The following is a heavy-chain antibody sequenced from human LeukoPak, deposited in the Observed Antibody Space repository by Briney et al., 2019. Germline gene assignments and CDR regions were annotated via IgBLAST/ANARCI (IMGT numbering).Heavy chain of an antibody. CDR1: GGSFSGYY. D-gene: IGHD3-10*01. CDR3: ARQGVLITMVRGKFKYYYYMDV. J-gene: IGHJ6*03. Sequence: SETLSLTCAVYGGSFSGYYWSWIRQPPGKGLEWIGEINHSGSTNYNPSLKSRVTISVDTSKNQFSLKLSSVTAADTAVFYCARQGVLITMVRGKFKYYYYMDVWGKGTTVTISS. CDR2: INHSGST. V-gene: IGHV4-34*01.